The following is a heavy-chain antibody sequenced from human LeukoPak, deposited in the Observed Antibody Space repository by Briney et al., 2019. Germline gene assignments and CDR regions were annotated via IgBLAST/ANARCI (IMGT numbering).Heavy chain of an antibody. D-gene: IGHD6-13*01. V-gene: IGHV4-30-2*01. CDR1: GGSISSGGYY. J-gene: IGHJ4*02. CDR2: IYHSGST. CDR3: ARAPYSSSWRAPNDY. Sequence: SQTLSLTCTVSGGSISSGGYYWSWIRQPPGKGLEWIGYIYHSGSTYYNPSLKSRVTISVDRSKNQFSLKLSSVTAADTAVYYCARAPYSSSWRAPNDYWGQGTLVTVSS.